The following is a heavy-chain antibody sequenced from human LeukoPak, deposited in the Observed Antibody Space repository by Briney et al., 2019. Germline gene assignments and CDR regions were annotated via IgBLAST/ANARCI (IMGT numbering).Heavy chain of an antibody. CDR2: IYYSGST. D-gene: IGHD2-15*01. V-gene: IGHV4-39*01. Sequence: KPSETLSLTCTVSGGSISSSSYYWGWIRQPPGKGLEWIGSIYYSGSTYYNPSLKSRVTISVDTSKNQFSLKLSSVTAADTAVYYCAGINCSGGSCYGGRWFDPWGQGTLVTVSS. CDR3: AGINCSGGSCYGGRWFDP. CDR1: GGSISSSSYY. J-gene: IGHJ5*02.